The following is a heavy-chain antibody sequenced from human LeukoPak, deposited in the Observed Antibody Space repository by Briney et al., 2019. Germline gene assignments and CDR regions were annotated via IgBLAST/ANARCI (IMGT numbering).Heavy chain of an antibody. D-gene: IGHD3-3*01. Sequence: PGGSLRLSCAASGFTFSSYSMTWVHQAPGKGLEWVSSISSSSSYIYYADSVKGRFTISRDNAKNSLYLQMNSLRAEDTAVYYCASPPFTIFGVDYGMDVWGQGTTVTVSS. CDR1: GFTFSSYS. J-gene: IGHJ6*02. CDR3: ASPPFTIFGVDYGMDV. V-gene: IGHV3-21*01. CDR2: ISSSSSYI.